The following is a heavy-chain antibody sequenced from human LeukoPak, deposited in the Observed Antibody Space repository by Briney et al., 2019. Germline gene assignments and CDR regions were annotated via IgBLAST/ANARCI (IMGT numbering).Heavy chain of an antibody. CDR2: IIPIFGTA. D-gene: IGHD6-13*01. V-gene: IGHV1-69*05. CDR3: ARGAGSSWYMDYFDY. J-gene: IGHJ4*02. CDR1: GGTFSSYA. Sequence: SVKVSCKASGGTFSSYAISWVRQAPGQGLEWMGRIIPIFGTANYAQKFQGRVTITTDESTSTAYMQLSSLRSEDTAVYYCARGAGSSWYMDYFDYWGQGTLVTVSS.